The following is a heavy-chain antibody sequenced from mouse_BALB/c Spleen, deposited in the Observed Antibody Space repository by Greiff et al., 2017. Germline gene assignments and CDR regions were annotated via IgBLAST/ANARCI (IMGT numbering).Heavy chain of an antibody. V-gene: IGHV10-3*03. D-gene: IGHD2-9*01. Sequence: EVQLVESGGGLVQPKGSLKLSCAASGFTFNTYAMHWVCQAPGKGLEWVARIRSKSNNYATYYADSVKDRFTISRDDSQSMLYLQMNNLKTEDTAMYYCVREGDAYYGYDGDYAMDYWGQGTSVTVSS. CDR1: GFTFNTYA. J-gene: IGHJ4*01. CDR3: VREGDAYYGYDGDYAMDY. CDR2: IRSKSNNYAT.